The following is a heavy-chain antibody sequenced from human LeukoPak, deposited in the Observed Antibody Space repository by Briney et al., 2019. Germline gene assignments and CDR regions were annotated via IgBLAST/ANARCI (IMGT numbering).Heavy chain of an antibody. CDR3: ARDRRDGYNLLDY. J-gene: IGHJ4*02. CDR2: INPSGGST. D-gene: IGHD5-24*01. CDR1: GYTFTSYY. V-gene: IGHV1-46*01. Sequence: ASVKVSCKASGYTFTSYYMHWVRQAPGQGLERMGIINPSGGSTSYAQKFQGRVTMTRDMSTSTVYMELSSLRSDDTAVYYCARDRRDGYNLLDYWGQGTLVTVSS.